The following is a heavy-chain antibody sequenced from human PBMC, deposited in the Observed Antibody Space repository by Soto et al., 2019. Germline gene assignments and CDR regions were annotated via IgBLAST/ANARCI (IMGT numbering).Heavy chain of an antibody. CDR1: GGSISSSIYY. CDR2: IFYSGST. Sequence: TSETLSLTCTVSGGSISSSIYYGGWIRQPPGKGLEWIGSIFYSGSTYYNTSLKSRVTISVDTSKNQFSLKLSSVTAADTAVYYCARHERLHYAFDIWGQGTMVTVSS. J-gene: IGHJ3*02. V-gene: IGHV4-39*01. CDR3: ARHERLHYAFDI. D-gene: IGHD2-15*01.